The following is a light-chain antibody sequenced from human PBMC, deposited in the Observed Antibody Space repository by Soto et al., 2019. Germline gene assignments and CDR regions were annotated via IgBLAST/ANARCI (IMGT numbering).Light chain of an antibody. CDR3: SSYTSSRYV. Sequence: QSALTQPASVSGSPGQSITISCTGTSSDVGGYNYVSWYQHHPGKAPKLMIYDVSNRPSGVSNRFSGSKSGNTASLTISGLQAEEDADYFCSSYTSSRYVFGTGTKLTVL. V-gene: IGLV2-14*03. CDR1: SSDVGGYNY. CDR2: DVS. J-gene: IGLJ1*01.